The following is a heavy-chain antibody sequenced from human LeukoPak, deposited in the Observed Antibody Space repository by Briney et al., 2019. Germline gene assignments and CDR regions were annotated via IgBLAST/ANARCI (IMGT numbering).Heavy chain of an antibody. D-gene: IGHD2-2*02. CDR1: GGSISSYY. CDR2: IYYSGST. V-gene: IGHV4-59*01. Sequence: SETLSLTCTVSGGSISSYYWSWIRQPPGKGLEWIGYIYYSGSTNYNPSLKSRVTISVDTSKNQFSLKLSSVTAADTAVYYCARVICSSTSCYNNYWGQGTLVTVSS. J-gene: IGHJ4*02. CDR3: ARVICSSTSCYNNY.